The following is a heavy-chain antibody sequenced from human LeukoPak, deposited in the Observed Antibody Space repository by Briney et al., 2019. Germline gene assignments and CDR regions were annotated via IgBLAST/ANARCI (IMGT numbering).Heavy chain of an antibody. CDR3: ARARGYSYGPYFDY. CDR1: GYTFTSYA. J-gene: IGHJ4*02. D-gene: IGHD5-18*01. V-gene: IGHV1-3*01. CDR2: INAGNGNT. Sequence: EASVKVSCKASGYTFTSYAMHWVRQAPGQRLEWMGWINAGNGNTKYSQKFQGRVTITRDTSASTAYMELSSLRSEDTAVYYCARARGYSYGPYFDYWGQGTLVTVPS.